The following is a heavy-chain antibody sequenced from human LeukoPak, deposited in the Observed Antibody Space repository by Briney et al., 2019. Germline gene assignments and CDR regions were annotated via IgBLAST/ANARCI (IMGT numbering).Heavy chain of an antibody. CDR1: GGSISSYY. CDR2: IYTSGST. D-gene: IGHD5-12*01. J-gene: IGHJ4*02. CDR3: AYSGYDTPFDY. V-gene: IGHV4-4*07. Sequence: ASETLSLTCTVSGGSISSYYWSWIRQPAGKGLEWIGRIYTSGSTNYNPSLKSRGTMSVDTSKNQFSLKLSSVTAADTAVYYCAYSGYDTPFDYWGQGTLVTVSS.